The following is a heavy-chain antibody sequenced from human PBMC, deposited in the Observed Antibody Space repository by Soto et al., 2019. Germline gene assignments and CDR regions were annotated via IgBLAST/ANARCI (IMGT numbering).Heavy chain of an antibody. CDR2: IHYSGST. CDR3: ASDRSRTVYYFDY. J-gene: IGHJ4*02. Sequence: SETLSLTCTVSGGSISSSSYYWGWIRQPPGKGLEWIGSIHYSGSTYYNPSLKSRVTISVDTSKNQFSLKLSSVTAADTAVYYCASDRSRTVYYFDYWGQGTLVTVSS. V-gene: IGHV4-39*01. CDR1: GGSISSSSYY. D-gene: IGHD2-2*01.